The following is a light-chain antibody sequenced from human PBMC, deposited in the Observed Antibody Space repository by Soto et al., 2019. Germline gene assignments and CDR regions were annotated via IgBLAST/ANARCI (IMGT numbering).Light chain of an antibody. CDR3: CSYAGSSIFVV. J-gene: IGLJ2*01. CDR2: EDS. CDR1: SSDVGSYNL. V-gene: IGLV2-23*02. Sequence: QSALAQPASVSGSPGQSITISCTGSSSDVGSYNLVSWYQQHPGKAPKLMIYEDSQRPSGVSNRFSGSKSGNTASLTISGVQAEDEADYVCCSYAGSSIFVVFGGGTQLTVL.